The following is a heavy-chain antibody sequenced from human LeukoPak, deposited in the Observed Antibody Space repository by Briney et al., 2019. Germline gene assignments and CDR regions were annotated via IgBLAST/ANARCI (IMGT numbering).Heavy chain of an antibody. Sequence: PGGSLRLSCAASGFTFRNYSMNWVRQAPGRGLEWVSYISSSGSTIYYADSVKGRFTISRDNAKNSLSLQMNSLGAEDTAVYYCARDGYGFGDYDSYFGYWGQGTLVTVSS. CDR3: ARDGYGFGDYDSYFGY. CDR1: GFTFRNYS. J-gene: IGHJ4*02. CDR2: ISSSGSTI. V-gene: IGHV3-48*01. D-gene: IGHD4-17*01.